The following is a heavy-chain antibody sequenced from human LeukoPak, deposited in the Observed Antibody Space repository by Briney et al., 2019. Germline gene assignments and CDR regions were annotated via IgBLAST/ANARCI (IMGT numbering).Heavy chain of an antibody. D-gene: IGHD6-19*01. Sequence: GGSLRLSCAASGFTFSSYEMNWLRQAPGKELEGVSYISSSGSTIYYADSVKGRFTISRDNAKNSLYLQMNSLTAEDTALYYCGKDKGGGWYGGDAFNIWGRETRVTASS. CDR2: ISSSGSTI. V-gene: IGHV3-48*03. J-gene: IGHJ3*02. CDR3: GKDKGGGWYGGDAFNI. CDR1: GFTFSSYE.